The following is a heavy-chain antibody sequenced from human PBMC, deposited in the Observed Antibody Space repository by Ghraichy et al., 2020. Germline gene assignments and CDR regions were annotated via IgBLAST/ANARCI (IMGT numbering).Heavy chain of an antibody. CDR3: ARAGEYYYDSSGYYTY. Sequence: GESLNISCAASGFTFSSHWMSWVRQAPGKGLEWVANIKQDESEKYYVDSVKGRFTISRDNAKNSLYLQMNSLRVEDMAVYYCARAGEYYYDSSGYYTYWGQGTLVTVSS. CDR1: GFTFSSHW. V-gene: IGHV3-7*01. J-gene: IGHJ4*02. D-gene: IGHD3-22*01. CDR2: IKQDESEK.